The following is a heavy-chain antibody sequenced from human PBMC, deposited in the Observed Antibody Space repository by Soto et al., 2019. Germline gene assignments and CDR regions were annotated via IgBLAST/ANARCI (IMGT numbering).Heavy chain of an antibody. CDR2: IYYSGST. D-gene: IGHD6-13*01. V-gene: IGHV4-59*01. J-gene: IGHJ5*02. CDR3: ARVWQQLGQNWFDP. Sequence: SETLSLTCTVSGGSISSYYWSWIRQPPGKGLEWIGYIYYSGSTNYNPSLKSRVTISVDTSKNQFSLKLSSVTAADTAVYYCARVWQQLGQNWFDPWGQGTLVTVSS. CDR1: GGSISSYY.